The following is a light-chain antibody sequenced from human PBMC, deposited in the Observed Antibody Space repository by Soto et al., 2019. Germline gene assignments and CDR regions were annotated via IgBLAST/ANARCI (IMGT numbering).Light chain of an antibody. CDR1: QSFSSSS. J-gene: IGKJ1*01. CDR3: QQYGTSPET. CDR2: GAS. V-gene: IGKV3-20*01. Sequence: EIVLTQSPGTLSLSPGERATLSCRASQSFSSSSLAWYQQKPGQAPRLLIYGASSRATGIPDRFSGSGSGTDLTLTISRLEPEDFAVYYCQQYGTSPETFGQGTKVEIK.